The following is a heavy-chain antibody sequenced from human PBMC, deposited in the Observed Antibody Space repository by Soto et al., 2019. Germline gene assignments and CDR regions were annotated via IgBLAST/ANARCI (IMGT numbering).Heavy chain of an antibody. CDR2: IKEDGSEK. CDR3: VSDGGRSSLGGWVAH. D-gene: IGHD6-6*01. J-gene: IGHJ4*02. V-gene: IGHV3-7*01. Sequence: EVKLVASGGGLVQPGGSMRLSCAASGFTFSSYWMTWVRQAPGKGLEWVANIKEDGSEKYYVDSVKGPFTISRDNAKQALLLETHSLRAEDPAVYYCVSDGGRSSLGGWVAHGGQGTLVTVSS. CDR1: GFTFSSYW.